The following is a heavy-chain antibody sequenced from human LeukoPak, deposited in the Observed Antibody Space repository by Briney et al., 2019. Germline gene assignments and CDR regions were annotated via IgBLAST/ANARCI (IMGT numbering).Heavy chain of an antibody. V-gene: IGHV3-48*03. CDR2: ISTSGDDI. D-gene: IGHD5-12*01. J-gene: IGHJ4*02. Sequence: GGSLRLSWAASGFTLSTYEMNWVRQAPGGGLGWVSYISTSGDDIKYVDSVKGRLTIVRDNAKNSLYLQMNSLRVEDTAVYSCARTWGSRGYALNYWGQGTLVTLSS. CDR1: GFTLSTYE. CDR3: ARTWGSRGYALNY.